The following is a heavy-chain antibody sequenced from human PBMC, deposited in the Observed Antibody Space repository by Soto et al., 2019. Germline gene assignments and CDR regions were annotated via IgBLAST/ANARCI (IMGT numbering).Heavy chain of an antibody. CDR2: MNPNSGNT. D-gene: IGHD2-2*01. J-gene: IGHJ6*03. Sequence: ASVKVSCKASGYTFTSYDINWVRQATGQGLEWIGWMNPNSGNTGYAQKFQGRVTMTRNTSISTAYMELSSLRSEDTAVYYCARGVEYCSSTSCYATYYYMDVWGKGTTVTVSS. V-gene: IGHV1-8*01. CDR1: GYTFTSYD. CDR3: ARGVEYCSSTSCYATYYYMDV.